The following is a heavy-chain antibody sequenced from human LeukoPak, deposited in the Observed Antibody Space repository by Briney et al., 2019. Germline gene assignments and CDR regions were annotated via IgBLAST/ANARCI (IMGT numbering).Heavy chain of an antibody. D-gene: IGHD3-9*01. CDR2: IYPGDSDT. CDR3: ARGRRRGILTGYYSGMPFDY. CDR1: GYSFTSYW. J-gene: IGHJ4*02. V-gene: IGHV5-51*01. Sequence: GESLQISCKGSGYSFTSYWIGWVRQMPGKGLEWMGIIYPGDSDTRYSPSFQGQVTISADKSISTAYLQWSSLKASDTAMYYCARGRRRGILTGYYSGMPFDYWGQGTLVTVSS.